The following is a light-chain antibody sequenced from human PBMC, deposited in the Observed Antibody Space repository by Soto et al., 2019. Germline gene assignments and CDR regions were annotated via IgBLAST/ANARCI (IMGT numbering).Light chain of an antibody. J-gene: IGKJ1*01. CDR2: KAS. CDR1: QSISSW. V-gene: IGKV1-5*03. Sequence: DIQMTQSPSTLSASVGDRVTITCRASQSISSWLAWYQQIPGKAPKLLIYKASNLQGGVPSRFSGGGSGTEFTVTISSLQPDDGATYYCQHSRTFGQGTKVEI. CDR3: QHSRT.